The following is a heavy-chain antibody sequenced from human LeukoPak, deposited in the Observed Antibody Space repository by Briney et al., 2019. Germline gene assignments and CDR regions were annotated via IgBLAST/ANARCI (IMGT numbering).Heavy chain of an antibody. V-gene: IGHV4-31*02. D-gene: IGHD2-8*02. CDR1: GFTFSDYT. CDR3: ARWQYWDTGGYFDY. Sequence: LRLSCAASGFTFSDYTLNWVRQHPGKGLEWIGYIYYSGSTYYNPSLKSRVAISADTSKNQVSLKLNSVTAADTAVYYCARWQYWDTGGYFDYWGQGTLVTVSS. J-gene: IGHJ4*02. CDR2: IYYSGST.